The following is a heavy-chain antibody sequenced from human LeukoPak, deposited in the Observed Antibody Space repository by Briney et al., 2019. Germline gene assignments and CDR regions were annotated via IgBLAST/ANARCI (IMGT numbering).Heavy chain of an antibody. CDR1: GGSISSSSYY. D-gene: IGHD6-19*01. J-gene: IGHJ3*02. CDR3: ARSSRQWLVIVRAFDI. V-gene: IGHV4-39*01. CDR2: IYYSGST. Sequence: SETLSLTCTVSGGSISSSSYYWGWIRQPPGKGLEWIGSIYYSGSTYYNPSLKSRVTISVDTSKNQFSLKLSSVTAADTAVYYCARSSRQWLVIVRAFDIWGQGTMVTVPS.